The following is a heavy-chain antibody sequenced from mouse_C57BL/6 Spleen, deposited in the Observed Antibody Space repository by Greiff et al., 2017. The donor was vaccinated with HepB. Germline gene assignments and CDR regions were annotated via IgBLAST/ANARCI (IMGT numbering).Heavy chain of an antibody. D-gene: IGHD1-1*01. CDR1: GYTFTSYW. CDR2: IDPSDSYT. J-gene: IGHJ1*03. Sequence: QVQLQQPGAELVMPGASVKLSCKASGYTFTSYWMHWVKQRPGQGLEWIGEIDPSDSYTNYNQKFKGKSTLTVDKSSSTAYMQLSSLTSEDSAVYYWARTGGSRDWYFDVWGTGTTVTVSS. V-gene: IGHV1-69*01. CDR3: ARTGGSRDWYFDV.